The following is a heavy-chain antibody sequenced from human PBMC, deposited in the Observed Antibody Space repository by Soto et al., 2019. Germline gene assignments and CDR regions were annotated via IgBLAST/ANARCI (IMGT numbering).Heavy chain of an antibody. D-gene: IGHD3-3*02. CDR1: GFTFSSYA. Sequence: TGGSLRLSCAASGFTFSSYAMSWVRQAPGKGLEWVSAISGSGGSTYYADSVKGRFTISRDNSKNTLYLQMNSLRAEDTAVYYCAKVLGILADSYYYYGMDVWGQGTTVTVSS. CDR3: AKVLGILADSYYYYGMDV. V-gene: IGHV3-23*01. CDR2: ISGSGGST. J-gene: IGHJ6*02.